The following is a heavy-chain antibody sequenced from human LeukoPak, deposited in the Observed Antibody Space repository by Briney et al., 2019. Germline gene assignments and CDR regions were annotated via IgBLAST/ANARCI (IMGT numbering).Heavy chain of an antibody. CDR1: GYTFTSYG. V-gene: IGHV1-18*01. CDR2: ISAYNGNT. D-gene: IGHD6-6*01. CDR3: ARDTGIAARPVPGYYMDV. Sequence: ASVKVSCKASGYTFTSYGISWVRQAPGQGLEWMGWISAYNGNTNYAQKLQGRVTMTTDTSTSTAYMELRSLRSDDTAVYYCARDTGIAARPVPGYYMDVWGKGTTVTVSS. J-gene: IGHJ6*03.